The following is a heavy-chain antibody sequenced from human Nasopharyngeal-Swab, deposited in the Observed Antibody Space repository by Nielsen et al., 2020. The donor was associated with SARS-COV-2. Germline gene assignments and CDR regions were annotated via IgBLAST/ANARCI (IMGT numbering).Heavy chain of an antibody. CDR2: IYYSGST. CDR1: GGSISSYY. Sequence: SETLSLTCTVSGGSISSYYWSWIRQPPGKGLEWIGYIYYSGSTNYNHSLKSRVTISVDTSKNQFSLKLSSVTAADTAVYYCARDTGYYYGSGSYSQYDYYGMDVWGQGTTVTVSS. D-gene: IGHD3-10*01. V-gene: IGHV4-59*01. CDR3: ARDTGYYYGSGSYSQYDYYGMDV. J-gene: IGHJ6*02.